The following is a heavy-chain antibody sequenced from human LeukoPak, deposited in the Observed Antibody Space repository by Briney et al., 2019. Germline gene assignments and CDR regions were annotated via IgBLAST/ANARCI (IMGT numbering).Heavy chain of an antibody. V-gene: IGHV1-24*01. J-gene: IGHJ4*02. D-gene: IGHD6-13*01. CDR3: ATVILYSSSFDY. CDR1: GYALTDLS. CDR2: FDPEDGET. Sequence: GASVKVSCKVSGYALTDLSMHWVRQAPGKGLEWMGGFDPEDGETTYAQKFQGRVTMTEDTSTDTAYMELSSLRSEDTAVYYCATVILYSSSFDYWGQGTLVTVSS.